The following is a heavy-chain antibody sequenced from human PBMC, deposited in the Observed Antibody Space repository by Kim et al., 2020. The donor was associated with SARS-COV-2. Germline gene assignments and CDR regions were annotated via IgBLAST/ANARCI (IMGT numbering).Heavy chain of an antibody. J-gene: IGHJ4*02. CDR1: GFTFSSYA. CDR2: ISGSGGST. CDR3: AKVRPPTIFWGSYQG. D-gene: IGHD3-16*02. Sequence: GGSLRLSCAASGFTFSSYAMSWVRLTPGRGLEWVSTISGSGGSTYYADSVKGRFTVSRDNSKNTLFLQMSSLRADDTAVYYCAKVRPPTIFWGSYQGWGQGPLVTVSS. V-gene: IGHV3-23*01.